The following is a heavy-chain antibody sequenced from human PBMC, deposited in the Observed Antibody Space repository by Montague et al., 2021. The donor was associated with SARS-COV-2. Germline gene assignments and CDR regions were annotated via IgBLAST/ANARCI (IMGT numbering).Heavy chain of an antibody. Sequence: SETLSLTCIVSGGSTNYYYWSWIRQSPGKGLEWIGYMYYSGSTNXNPSLKSRVIMSIDRSKNQFSLKLRSVTAAGTAVYYCARVASCCTNGVCQTYYYYGMDVWGQGTTVTVSS. CDR2: MYYSGST. CDR1: GGSTNYYY. J-gene: IGHJ6*02. D-gene: IGHD2-8*01. V-gene: IGHV4-59*01. CDR3: ARVASCCTNGVCQTYYYYGMDV.